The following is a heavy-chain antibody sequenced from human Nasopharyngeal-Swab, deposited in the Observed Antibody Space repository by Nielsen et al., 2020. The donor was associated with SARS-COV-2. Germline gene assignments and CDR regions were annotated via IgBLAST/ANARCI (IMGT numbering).Heavy chain of an antibody. J-gene: IGHJ4*02. CDR2: VSSDGSNK. D-gene: IGHD4-11*01. CDR1: GFTFSDYG. Sequence: GESLKISCAASGFTFSDYGIQWVRQAPGKGLEWVGVVSSDGSNKYYSDSAKGRFAISRDNSKNTLYLQMNSLRAEDTAVYYCAKVPSTVTTLPPDYWGQGTLVTVSS. CDR3: AKVPSTVTTLPPDY. V-gene: IGHV3-30*18.